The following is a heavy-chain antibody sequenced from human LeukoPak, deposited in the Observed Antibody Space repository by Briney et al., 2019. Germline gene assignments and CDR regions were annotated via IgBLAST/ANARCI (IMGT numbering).Heavy chain of an antibody. CDR3: ARDATYYLRYGYFDC. V-gene: IGHV3-21*01. CDR1: GLTFYTYA. CDR2: INDVGSHI. Sequence: MSGGSLRLSCAVSGLTFYTYAMSWVRQAPGKGLEWVSSINDVGSHIYYADSVRGRFTISRDNAKTSVYLQMNNLRPEDTAVYYCARDATYYLRYGYFDCWGHGTLVTVSS. J-gene: IGHJ4*01. D-gene: IGHD5/OR15-5a*01.